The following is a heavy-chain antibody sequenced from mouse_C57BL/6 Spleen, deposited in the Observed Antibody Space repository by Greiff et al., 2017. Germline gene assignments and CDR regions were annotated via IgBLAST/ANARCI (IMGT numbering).Heavy chain of an antibody. Sequence: EVQLQESGPGLVKPSQSLSLTCSVTGYSITSGYYWNWIRQFPGNKLEWMGYISYDGSNNYNPSLKNRISITRDTSKNQFFLKLNSVTTEDTATYYCASGLRPAWFAYWGQGTLVTVSA. V-gene: IGHV3-6*01. CDR2: ISYDGSN. J-gene: IGHJ3*01. D-gene: IGHD2-4*01. CDR1: GYSITSGYY. CDR3: ASGLRPAWFAY.